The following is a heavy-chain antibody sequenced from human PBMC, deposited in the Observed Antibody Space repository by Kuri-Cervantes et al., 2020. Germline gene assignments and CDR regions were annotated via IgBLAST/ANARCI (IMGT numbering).Heavy chain of an antibody. CDR1: GFSLSTSGV. D-gene: IGHD5/OR15-5a*01. Sequence: SGPTLVKPTQTLTLTCTFSGFSLSTSGVGVGWIRQPPGKGLEWIGSIYHSGSTYYNPSLKSRVTISVDTSKNQFSLKLNSVTAADTAVYYCVRDLRDESVYHFDYWGQGTLVTVSS. CDR3: VRDLRDESVYHFDY. V-gene: IGHV4-39*07. CDR2: IYHSGST. J-gene: IGHJ4*02.